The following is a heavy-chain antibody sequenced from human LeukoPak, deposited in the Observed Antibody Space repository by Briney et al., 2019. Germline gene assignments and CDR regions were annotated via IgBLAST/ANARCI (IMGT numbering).Heavy chain of an antibody. CDR3: AREGAYRSSTSCNWFDP. V-gene: IGHV4-61*02. CDR1: GGSISSGSYY. J-gene: IGHJ5*02. CDR2: IYTSGST. Sequence: PSETLSLTCTVSGGSISSGSYYWSWIRQPAGKGLEWIGRIYTSGSTNYNPSLKSRVTISVDTSNNQFSLKLSSVTAADTAVYYCAREGAYRSSTSCNWFDPWGQGTLVTVSS. D-gene: IGHD2-2*01.